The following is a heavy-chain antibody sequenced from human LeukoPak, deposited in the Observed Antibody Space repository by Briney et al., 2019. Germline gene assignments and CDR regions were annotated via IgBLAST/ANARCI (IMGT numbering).Heavy chain of an antibody. V-gene: IGHV3-48*03. D-gene: IGHD4-23*01. CDR1: GFTFSSYE. CDR2: ISSSGSTI. CDR3: AGGMVTPFDY. Sequence: PGGSLRLSCAASGFTFSSYEMNWVRQAPGKGLEWVSYISSSGSTIYYADSVKGRFTISRDNAKNSLYLQMNSLRAEDTAVYYCAGGMVTPFDYWGQGTLVSVSS. J-gene: IGHJ4*02.